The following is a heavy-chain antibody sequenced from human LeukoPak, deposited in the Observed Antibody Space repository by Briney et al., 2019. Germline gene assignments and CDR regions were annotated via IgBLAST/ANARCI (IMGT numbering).Heavy chain of an antibody. CDR1: GCSFTTYW. CDR3: ARGPRGGNWNEALDY. V-gene: IGHV5-51*01. Sequence: GESLKISCKASGCSFTTYWIGWVRQMPGKGLEWMGMFYPGDSDTRKSPSFQGQVTLSADKSITTAYLQWNSLKASDTAMYYCARGPRGGNWNEALDYWGQGTLVTVSS. J-gene: IGHJ4*02. CDR2: FYPGDSDT. D-gene: IGHD1-1*01.